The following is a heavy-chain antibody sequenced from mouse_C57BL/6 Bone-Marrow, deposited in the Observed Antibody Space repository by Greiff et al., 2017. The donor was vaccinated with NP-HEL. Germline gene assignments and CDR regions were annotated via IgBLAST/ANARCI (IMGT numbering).Heavy chain of an antibody. CDR1: GYAFSSSW. CDR2: IYPGDGDT. D-gene: IGHD1-1*01. V-gene: IGHV1-82*01. Sequence: QVQLKESGPELVKPGASVKISCKASGYAFSSSWMNWVKQRPGKGLEWIGRIYPGDGDTNYNGKFKGKATLTADKSSSTAYMHLSSLTSEASAVYLCASPSYAYSDVWGTGTTVTVSS. J-gene: IGHJ1*03. CDR3: ASPSYAYSDV.